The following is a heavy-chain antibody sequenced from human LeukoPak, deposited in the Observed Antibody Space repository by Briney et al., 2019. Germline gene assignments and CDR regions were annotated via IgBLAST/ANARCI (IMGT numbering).Heavy chain of an antibody. CDR1: GFTFSSYG. Sequence: GGSLRLSCAASGFTFSSYGMHWVRQAPGKGLEWVAVISYDGSNKYYADSVKGRFTISRDNSKNTLYLQMNSLRAEDTAVYYCAKGDQWGYFDYWGQGTLVTASS. V-gene: IGHV3-30*18. J-gene: IGHJ4*02. D-gene: IGHD1-26*01. CDR3: AKGDQWGYFDY. CDR2: ISYDGSNK.